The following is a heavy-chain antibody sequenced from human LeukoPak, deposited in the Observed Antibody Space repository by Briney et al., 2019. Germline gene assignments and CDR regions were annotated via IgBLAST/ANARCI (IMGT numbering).Heavy chain of an antibody. Sequence: PGRSLRLSCAASGFTFTSDWMSWVRQAPGKGLEWVANIKQDGSEKYYVDSVKGRFTISRDNAKNSLYLQMNSLRAEDTAVYYCARGGQWLRYWGQGTLVTVSS. CDR2: IKQDGSEK. CDR1: GFTFTSDW. J-gene: IGHJ4*02. D-gene: IGHD5-12*01. CDR3: ARGGQWLRY. V-gene: IGHV3-7*01.